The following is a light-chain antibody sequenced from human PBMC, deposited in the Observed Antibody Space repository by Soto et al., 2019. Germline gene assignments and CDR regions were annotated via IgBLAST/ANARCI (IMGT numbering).Light chain of an antibody. Sequence: QSALTQPASVSGSPGQSITISRTGTSSDVGAYNFVSWYQHHPDKAPKLMISEVGNRPSGVSDRFSGSKSGNTASLTISGLQAEDEADYYCASLTTTSFVFGTGTKVTVL. J-gene: IGLJ1*01. CDR3: ASLTTTSFV. V-gene: IGLV2-14*01. CDR2: EVG. CDR1: SSDVGAYNF.